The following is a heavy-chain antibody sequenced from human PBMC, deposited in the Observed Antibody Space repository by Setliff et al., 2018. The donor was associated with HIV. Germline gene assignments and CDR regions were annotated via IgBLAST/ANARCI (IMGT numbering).Heavy chain of an antibody. Sequence: PGGSLRLSCKVSGFTFSDYWMSWVRQAPGKGLEWVANIKQDGSERNYVDSVEGRFTISRDNTQNALFLQMNTLRPDDTGVYFCLRDPFRATGVLTLFHELDYWGQGTQVTVSS. CDR3: LRDPFRATGVLTLFHELDY. J-gene: IGHJ4*02. CDR1: GFTFSDYW. D-gene: IGHD2-21*01. CDR2: IKQDGSER. V-gene: IGHV3-7*01.